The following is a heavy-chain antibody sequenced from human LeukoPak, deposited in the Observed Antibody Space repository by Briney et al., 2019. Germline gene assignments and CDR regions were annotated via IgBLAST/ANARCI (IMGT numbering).Heavy chain of an antibody. Sequence: SETLSLTCAVYGGSFSGYYWSWIRQPPGKGLEWIGEINHSGSTNYNPSLKSRVTISVDTSKNQFSLKLSSVTAADTAVYYCANYGSGSHGWFDPWGQGTLVTVSS. CDR1: GGSFSGYY. J-gene: IGHJ5*02. V-gene: IGHV4-34*01. D-gene: IGHD3-10*01. CDR2: INHSGST. CDR3: ANYGSGSHGWFDP.